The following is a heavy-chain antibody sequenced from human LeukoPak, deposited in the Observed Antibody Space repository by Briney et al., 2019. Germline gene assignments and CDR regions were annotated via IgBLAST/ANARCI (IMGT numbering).Heavy chain of an antibody. D-gene: IGHD3-10*01. Sequence: SETLSLTCTVSGGSISSTSYYWGWIRQPPGKGLEWIESTYYSENTYYNPSLKSRVTISVDTSKNQFSLKLSSVTAADTAVYYCARQPKSCAPGIFITGKACWFDTWGQGTLVTVSP. CDR3: ARQPKSCAPGIFITGKACWFDT. CDR2: TYYSENT. V-gene: IGHV4-39*01. J-gene: IGHJ5*02. CDR1: GGSISSTSYY.